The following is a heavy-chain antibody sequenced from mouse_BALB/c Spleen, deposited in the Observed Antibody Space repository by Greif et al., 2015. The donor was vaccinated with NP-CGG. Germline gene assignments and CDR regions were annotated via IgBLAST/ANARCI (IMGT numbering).Heavy chain of an antibody. CDR3: ARGTGYDYVYYFDY. V-gene: IGHV1-69*02. J-gene: IGHJ2*01. D-gene: IGHD2-4*01. CDR1: GYTFTSYW. CDR2: IDPSDSET. Sequence: GAELVKPGAPVKLSCKASGYTFTSYWMNWVKQRPGRGLEWIGRIDPSDSETHYNQKFKDKATLTVDKSSSTAYIQLSSLTSEDSAVYYCARGTGYDYVYYFDYWGQGTTLTVSS.